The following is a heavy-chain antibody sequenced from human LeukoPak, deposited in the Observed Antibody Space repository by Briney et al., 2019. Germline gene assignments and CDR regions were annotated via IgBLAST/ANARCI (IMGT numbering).Heavy chain of an antibody. Sequence: GGSLRLSCAASGFTFSSYAMSWVRQAPGKGLVWVSRMNSDGRSTRYADSVKGRFTISRDNAKNTLYLQMNSLRAEDTAVYYCASGCSGGSCPTRNWYFDLWGRGTLVTVSS. CDR2: MNSDGRST. D-gene: IGHD2-15*01. V-gene: IGHV3-74*01. J-gene: IGHJ2*01. CDR3: ASGCSGGSCPTRNWYFDL. CDR1: GFTFSSYA.